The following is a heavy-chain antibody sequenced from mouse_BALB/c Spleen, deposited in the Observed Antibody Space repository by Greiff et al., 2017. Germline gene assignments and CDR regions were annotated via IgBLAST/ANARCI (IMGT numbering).Heavy chain of an antibody. V-gene: IGHV14-3*02. J-gene: IGHJ2*01. Sequence: EVQLQQSGAELVKPGASVKLSCTASGFNIKDTYMHWVKQRPEQGLEWIGRIDPANGNTKYDPKFQGKATITADTSSNTAYLQLSSLTSEDTAVYYCASTYYYGSLFDYWGQGTTLTVSS. CDR3: ASTYYYGSLFDY. CDR1: GFNIKDTY. D-gene: IGHD1-1*01. CDR2: IDPANGNT.